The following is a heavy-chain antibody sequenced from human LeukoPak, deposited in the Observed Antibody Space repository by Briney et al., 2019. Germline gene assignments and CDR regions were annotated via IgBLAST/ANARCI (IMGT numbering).Heavy chain of an antibody. V-gene: IGHV1-46*01. CDR1: EDTFTYYH. Sequence: GASVKVSCKASEDTFTYYHIHWVRQAPGQGAEWMGAVYATGGTTINTQNFQGRVTMTRDTSTGTVYMELSSLRFEDTAMYYCATEAPRSYYFDYWGQGILVTVSS. CDR2: VYATGGTT. J-gene: IGHJ4*02. CDR3: ATEAPRSYYFDY.